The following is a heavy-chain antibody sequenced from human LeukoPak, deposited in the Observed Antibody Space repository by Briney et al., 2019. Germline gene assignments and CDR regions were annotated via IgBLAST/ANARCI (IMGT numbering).Heavy chain of an antibody. D-gene: IGHD3-16*01. V-gene: IGHV4-34*01. CDR2: VSHSGTT. Sequence: SETLSLTCDVSGGSFSGYYDSWIRQPPGKGLEWIGEVSHSGTTNYNSSLKSRVSMSVGASSPQFSLIMTSVTAAYTAVYYCATSGWNGGGGFDPWGQGTLVIVSS. J-gene: IGHJ5*02. CDR1: GGSFSGYY. CDR3: ATSGWNGGGGFDP.